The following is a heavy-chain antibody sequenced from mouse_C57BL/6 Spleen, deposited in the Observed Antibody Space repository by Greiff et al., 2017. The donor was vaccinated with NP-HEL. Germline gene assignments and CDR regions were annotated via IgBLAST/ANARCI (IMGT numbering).Heavy chain of an antibody. CDR2: IYPGDGDT. CDR3: ARSYDYDRGLDY. V-gene: IGHV1-82*01. J-gene: IGHJ2*01. Sequence: QVQLQQSGPELVKPGASVKISCKASGYAFSSSWMNWVKQRPGKGLEWIGRIYPGDGDTNYNGKFKGKATLTADKSSSTAYMQLSSLTSEDSAVYFCARSYDYDRGLDYWGQGTTLAVSS. CDR1: GYAFSSSW. D-gene: IGHD2-4*01.